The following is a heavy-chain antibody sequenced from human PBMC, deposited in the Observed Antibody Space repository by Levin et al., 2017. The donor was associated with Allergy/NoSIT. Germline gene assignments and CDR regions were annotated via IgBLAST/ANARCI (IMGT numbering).Heavy chain of an antibody. Sequence: GESLKISCAASGFTFSSYGMHWVRQAPGKGLEWVAVISYDGSNKYYADSVKGRFTISRDNSKNTLYLQMNSLRAEDTAVYYCAKAFHVDTAMVYWGQGTLVTVSS. D-gene: IGHD5-18*01. CDR3: AKAFHVDTAMVY. J-gene: IGHJ4*02. V-gene: IGHV3-30*18. CDR2: ISYDGSNK. CDR1: GFTFSSYG.